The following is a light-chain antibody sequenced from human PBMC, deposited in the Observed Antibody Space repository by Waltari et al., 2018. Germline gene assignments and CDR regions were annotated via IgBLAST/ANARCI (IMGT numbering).Light chain of an antibody. J-gene: IGLJ3*02. CDR1: VFPTEY. Sequence: SYYLTQTPSVSVSPGQTARITCSGNVFPTEYAYWYQQKPGQAPLLGIYKDSERPSEIPERFSGSSSGTTATLTISGVLPEDEADYYCQSTDNSATYVVFGGGTKLTVL. V-gene: IGLV3-25*03. CDR3: QSTDNSATYVV. CDR2: KDS.